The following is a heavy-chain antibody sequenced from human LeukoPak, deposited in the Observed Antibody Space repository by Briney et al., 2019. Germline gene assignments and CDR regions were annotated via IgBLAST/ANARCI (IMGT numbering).Heavy chain of an antibody. CDR3: ATSLGPLTEY. D-gene: IGHD7-27*01. CDR2: INSGGSGT. V-gene: IGHV3-74*01. Sequence: GGSLRLSCAASGFAFSSNWMHWVRQTPGKGLVWVSRINSGGSGTSYADSVEGRFTISRDNAKNTLYLQMNSLKGEDTAVYYCATSLGPLTEYWGQGALVTVSS. J-gene: IGHJ4*02. CDR1: GFAFSSNW.